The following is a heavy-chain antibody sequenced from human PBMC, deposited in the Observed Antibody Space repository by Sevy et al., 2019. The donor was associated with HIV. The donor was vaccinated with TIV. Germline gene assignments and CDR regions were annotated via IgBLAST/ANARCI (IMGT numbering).Heavy chain of an antibody. Sequence: GGSLRLSCAASGFTFSSYSMNWVRQAPGKGLEWVSSISSSSYIYYADSVKGRFTISRDNAKNSLYLQRNSLRAEDTAVYYCARDAITMDYYDSSGYYTLDAFDIWGQGTMVTVSS. D-gene: IGHD3-22*01. V-gene: IGHV3-21*01. J-gene: IGHJ3*02. CDR1: GFTFSSYS. CDR3: ARDAITMDYYDSSGYYTLDAFDI. CDR2: ISSSSYI.